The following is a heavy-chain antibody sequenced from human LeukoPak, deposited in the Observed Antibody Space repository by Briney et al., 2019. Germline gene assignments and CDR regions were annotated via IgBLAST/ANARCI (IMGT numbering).Heavy chain of an antibody. CDR3: AKDPSLITMVRGVLKLSYYFDS. CDR1: GFTFSSYG. CDR2: ISYDGSNK. V-gene: IGHV3-30*18. J-gene: IGHJ4*02. Sequence: GGSLRLSCAASGFTFSSYGMHWVRQAPGKGLDWVAVISYDGSNKSYADSVKGRFTISRDNSKNTLYLQMNSLRAEDTAVYYCAKDPSLITMVRGVLKLSYYFDSWGQGTLVTVSS. D-gene: IGHD3-10*01.